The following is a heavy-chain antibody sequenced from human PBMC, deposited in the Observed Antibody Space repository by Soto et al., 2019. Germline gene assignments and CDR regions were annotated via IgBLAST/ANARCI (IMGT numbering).Heavy chain of an antibody. J-gene: IGHJ4*02. Sequence: SETLSLTCNVSGGSIGTYYWNWIRQPPGKGLEWIGYIYHTGFTDSSPSLKSRATISVDTSNNHFSLRLKSVTAADTAVYYCAREIAVLGVPTEAKYFDQWCQGILVTVSS. CDR2: IYHTGFT. CDR3: AREIAVLGVPTEAKYFDQ. CDR1: GGSIGTYY. V-gene: IGHV4-59*01. D-gene: IGHD3-3*01.